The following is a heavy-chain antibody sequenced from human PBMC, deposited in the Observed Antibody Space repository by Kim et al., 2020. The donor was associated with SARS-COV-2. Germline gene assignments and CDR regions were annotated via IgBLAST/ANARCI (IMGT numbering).Heavy chain of an antibody. D-gene: IGHD4-17*01. V-gene: IGHV4-34*01. J-gene: IGHJ4*02. Sequence: GSTNSTPTLKSRVTISVDTSKNQFSLTLSSVTAADTAVYYCARGYKATVGYWGQGTLVTVSS. CDR2: GST. CDR3: ARGYKATVGY.